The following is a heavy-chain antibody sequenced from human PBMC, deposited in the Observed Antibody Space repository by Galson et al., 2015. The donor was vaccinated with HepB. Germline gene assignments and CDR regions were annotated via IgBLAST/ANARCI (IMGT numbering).Heavy chain of an antibody. CDR2: ISSDGNNR. Sequence: SLRLSCAASGFTFSSFTMHWVRLPPGKGLEWMAIISSDGNNRYYADSVEGRFSISRDNSKNTLFLQMNSLRVEDTAVYYCAKALHQWLIRGAGCDYWGQGTLVTVSS. J-gene: IGHJ4*02. CDR3: AKALHQWLIRGAGCDY. CDR1: GFTFSSFT. D-gene: IGHD6-19*01. V-gene: IGHV3-30-3*01.